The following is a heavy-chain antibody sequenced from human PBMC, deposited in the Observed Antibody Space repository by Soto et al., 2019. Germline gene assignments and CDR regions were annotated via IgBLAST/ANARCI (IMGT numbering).Heavy chain of an antibody. Sequence: QRQLVQSGPEVKKPGTSVKVSCKASGFTFTSSAVQWVRQARGQRLEWIGWIVVGSGNTNYAQKYQERVTITRDMSTSSAYMELSSLRSEDTAVYYCAAGGGSYDEDYYFEYWGQGTLVTVSS. CDR2: IVVGSGNT. V-gene: IGHV1-58*01. D-gene: IGHD1-26*01. CDR1: GFTFTSSA. J-gene: IGHJ4*02. CDR3: AAGGGSYDEDYYFEY.